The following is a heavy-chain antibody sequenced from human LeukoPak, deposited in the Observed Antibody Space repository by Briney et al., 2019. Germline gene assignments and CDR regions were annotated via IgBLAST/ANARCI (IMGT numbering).Heavy chain of an antibody. CDR2: ISGDGGGT. V-gene: IGHV3-43*02. CDR3: AKAPGGYYQVGDAFDI. J-gene: IGHJ3*02. Sequence: GGSLRLSCAASGFTFDDYAMLWVRQAPGKGLEWVSLISGDGGGTYYADSVKGRFTISRDNSKNSLYLQMNSLRTEDTALYYCAKAPGGYYQVGDAFDIWGQGTMVTVSS. D-gene: IGHD3-3*01. CDR1: GFTFDDYA.